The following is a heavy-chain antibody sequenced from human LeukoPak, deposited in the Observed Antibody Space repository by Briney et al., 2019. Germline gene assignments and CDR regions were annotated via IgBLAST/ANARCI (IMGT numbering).Heavy chain of an antibody. CDR1: GGSISSSY. D-gene: IGHD5-18*01. V-gene: IGHV4-59*08. Sequence: SETLSLTCTVSGGSISSSYWSWIRQPPGKGLEWIGYTSYSGSTDYNPSLKSRVTMSVDTSKKQFSLKLTSVIAADTAVYYCVESGNRGYSYGYSAFDIWGQGTTVTVSS. J-gene: IGHJ3*02. CDR2: TSYSGST. CDR3: VESGNRGYSYGYSAFDI.